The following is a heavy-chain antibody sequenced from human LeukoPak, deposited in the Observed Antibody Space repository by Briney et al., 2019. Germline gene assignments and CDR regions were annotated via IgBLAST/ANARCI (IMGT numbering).Heavy chain of an antibody. Sequence: ASVKVSCKVSGYTLTELSMHWVRQAPGKGLEWMGGFDPEDGETIYAQKFQGRVTMTEDTSTDTAYTELSSLRSEDTAVYYCATQGYYDYIWGSYHKGVPYTSIDYWGQGTLVTVSS. D-gene: IGHD3-16*02. CDR1: GYTLTELS. J-gene: IGHJ4*02. CDR2: FDPEDGET. V-gene: IGHV1-24*01. CDR3: ATQGYYDYIWGSYHKGVPYTSIDY.